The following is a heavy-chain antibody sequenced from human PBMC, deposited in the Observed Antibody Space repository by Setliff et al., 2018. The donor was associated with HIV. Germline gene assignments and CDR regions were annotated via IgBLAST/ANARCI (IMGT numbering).Heavy chain of an antibody. J-gene: IGHJ3*02. D-gene: IGHD1-1*01. V-gene: IGHV1-46*01. CDR1: GYTFTSYY. CDR2: INPSGGST. CDR3: AKEAAPGDAFDI. Sequence: ASVKVSCKASGYTFTSYYMHWVRQAPGQGLEWMGIINPSGGSTSYAQKFQGRVTMTRDTSTSTVYMELSSLRSEDTAVYYCAKEAAPGDAFDIWGQGTMVTVSS.